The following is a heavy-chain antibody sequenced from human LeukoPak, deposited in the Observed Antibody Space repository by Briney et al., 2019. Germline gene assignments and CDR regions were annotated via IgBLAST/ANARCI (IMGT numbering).Heavy chain of an antibody. J-gene: IGHJ4*02. Sequence: SETLSLTCTVSAGSVSSYYWSWIRQPAGKGLEWIGRIYSTGSTNYNPSLKSRVTMSVDTSKNQFSLRLRSVTAADTAVYYCARQIASAGTAGFDFWGQGALVTVSS. CDR3: ARQIASAGTAGFDF. CDR1: AGSVSSYY. CDR2: IYSTGST. D-gene: IGHD6-13*01. V-gene: IGHV4-4*07.